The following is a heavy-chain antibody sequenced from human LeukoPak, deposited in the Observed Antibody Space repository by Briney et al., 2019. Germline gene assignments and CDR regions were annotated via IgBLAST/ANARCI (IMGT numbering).Heavy chain of an antibody. J-gene: IGHJ4*02. CDR3: AKRTGATTGFDY. D-gene: IGHD1-26*01. CDR2: ISDSGANT. V-gene: IGHV3-23*01. Sequence: GGSLRLSCAASGFTFSSYAMSWVRQAPGKGLEWVSIISDSGANTYYADSVKGRFTISRDNSKITVCLQMNSLRAEDTAIYYCAKRTGATTGFDYWGQGTLVTVSS. CDR1: GFTFSSYA.